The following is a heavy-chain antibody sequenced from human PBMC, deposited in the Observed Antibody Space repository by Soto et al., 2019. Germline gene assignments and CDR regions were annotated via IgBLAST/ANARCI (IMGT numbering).Heavy chain of an antibody. CDR1: GGTFSSYA. CDR2: IIPIFGTA. Sequence: GASVKVSCKASGGTFSSYAISWVRQAPEQGHKWIGRIIPIFGTANYAQKFQGRVTITADESTSTAYMELSSLRSEDTAVYYCARAVAGIEPFDYWGQGTLVTVSS. V-gene: IGHV1-69*13. J-gene: IGHJ4*02. D-gene: IGHD6-19*01. CDR3: ARAVAGIEPFDY.